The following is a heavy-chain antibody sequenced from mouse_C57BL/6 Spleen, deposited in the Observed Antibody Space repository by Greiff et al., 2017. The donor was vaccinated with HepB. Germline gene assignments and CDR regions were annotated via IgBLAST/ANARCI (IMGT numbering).Heavy chain of an antibody. Sequence: VQLQQSGTELVKPGASVKISGKASGYAFSSSWLNWVKQRPGKGLEGIGRIYPGDGDTNYNGKSKGKATLTADKYSSTAYSQLSSLTSEDSAVYFCARSDVGLPAAYWGQGTVVTGSA. CDR3: ARSDVGLPAAY. D-gene: IGHD2-4*01. CDR1: GYAFSSSW. V-gene: IGHV1-82*01. CDR2: IYPGDGDT. J-gene: IGHJ3*01.